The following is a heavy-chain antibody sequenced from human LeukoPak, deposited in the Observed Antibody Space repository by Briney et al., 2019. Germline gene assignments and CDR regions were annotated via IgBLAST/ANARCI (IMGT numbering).Heavy chain of an antibody. CDR2: IYSGGNI. CDR3: ARDLPSEGAFDI. Sequence: GGSLRLSCAASGFTVSSTYMSWVRQAPGKGLEWVSVIYSGGNIYYIDSVKGRFTISRDNSKNTLYLQMNSLRAEDTAVYYCARDLPSEGAFDIWGQGTMVTVSS. J-gene: IGHJ3*02. CDR1: GFTVSSTY. V-gene: IGHV3-53*01.